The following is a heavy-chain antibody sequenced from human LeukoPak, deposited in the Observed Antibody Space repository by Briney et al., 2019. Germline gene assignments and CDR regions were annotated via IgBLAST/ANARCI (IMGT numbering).Heavy chain of an antibody. CDR3: ARDRTYYYDSSGSGGDGY. D-gene: IGHD3-22*01. CDR1: GFTFSDYY. V-gene: IGHV3-11*01. Sequence: PGGSLRLSCAASGFTFSDYYMSWIRQAPGKGLEWVSYISSSGSTIYYADSVKGRFTISRDNAKNSLYLQMNSLRAEDTAVYYYARDRTYYYDSSGSGGDGYWGQGTLVTVSS. J-gene: IGHJ4*02. CDR2: ISSSGSTI.